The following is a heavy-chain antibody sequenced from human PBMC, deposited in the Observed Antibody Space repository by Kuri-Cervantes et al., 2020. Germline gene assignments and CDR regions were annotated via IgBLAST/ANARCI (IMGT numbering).Heavy chain of an antibody. CDR2: IYYSGST. V-gene: IGHV4-39*01. CDR3: ARLWLEWTFDY. D-gene: IGHD3-3*01. J-gene: IGHJ4*02. Sequence: GSLRLSCTVSGGSISSGGYYWSWIRQHPGKGLEWIGSIYYSGSTYYNPSLKSRVTISVDTSKNQFSLKLSSVTAADTAVYYCARLWLEWTFDYWGQGTLVTVSS. CDR1: GGSISSGGYY.